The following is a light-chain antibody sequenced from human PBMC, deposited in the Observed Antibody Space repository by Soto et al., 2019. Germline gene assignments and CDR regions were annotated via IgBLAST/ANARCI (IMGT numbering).Light chain of an antibody. CDR2: GAS. CDR3: QQYGRSPFT. V-gene: IGKV3-20*01. Sequence: EIVLTQSPGTRSLSPGERATLSCRVSQSVSSNNLAWYQQRPGQAPRVVIYGASTRATGIPERFSGSGSGTDFTLTISRLEGEDFAVYYCQQYGRSPFTFGPGTKVDIK. J-gene: IGKJ3*01. CDR1: QSVSSNN.